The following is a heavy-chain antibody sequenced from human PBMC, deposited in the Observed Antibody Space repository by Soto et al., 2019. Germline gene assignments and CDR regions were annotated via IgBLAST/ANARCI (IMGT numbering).Heavy chain of an antibody. CDR2: ISAYNGNT. V-gene: IGHV1-18*01. D-gene: IGHD2-2*02. Sequence: ASVKVSCKASGYTFTSYGISWVRQAPGQGLEWMGWISAYNGNTNYAQKLQGRVTMTTDTSTSTAYMELRSLRSDDTAVYYCAIELSSCSTGGIFDYWSQGTLVPVSS. CDR1: GYTFTSYG. CDR3: AIELSSCSTGGIFDY. J-gene: IGHJ4*02.